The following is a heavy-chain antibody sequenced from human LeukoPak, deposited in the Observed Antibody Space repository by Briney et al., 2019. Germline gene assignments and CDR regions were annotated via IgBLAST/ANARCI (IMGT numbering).Heavy chain of an antibody. J-gene: IGHJ4*02. V-gene: IGHV3-11*01. CDR3: AREASCSSTTCYFDY. CDR1: GFNFSDFY. Sequence: KPGGSLRLSCAASGFNFSDFYMSWIRQAPGKGLEWLSSISLSGSTITYAASVKGRVTVSGDNAKNSVVLHILSLRADDTAVYYCAREASCSSTTCYFDYWGQGTLVTVSS. D-gene: IGHD2-2*01. CDR2: ISLSGSTI.